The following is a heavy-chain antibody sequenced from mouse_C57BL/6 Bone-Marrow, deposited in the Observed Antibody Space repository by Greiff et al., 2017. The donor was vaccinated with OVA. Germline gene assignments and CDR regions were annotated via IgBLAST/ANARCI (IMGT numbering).Heavy chain of an antibody. CDR3: ARRETTGDY. V-gene: IGHV1-26*01. Sequence: EVQLQQSGPELVKPGASVKISCKASGYTFTDYYMNWVKQSHGKSLEWIGDINPNNGGTSYNQKFKGKATLTVDKSSSTAYMERRSLTSEDSAVYYCARRETTGDYWGQGTTLTVSS. CDR2: INPNNGGT. D-gene: IGHD1-1*01. CDR1: GYTFTDYY. J-gene: IGHJ2*01.